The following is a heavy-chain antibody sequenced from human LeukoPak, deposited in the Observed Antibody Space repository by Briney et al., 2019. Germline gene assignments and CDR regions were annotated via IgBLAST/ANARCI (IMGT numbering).Heavy chain of an antibody. CDR2: IWYDGSNK. Sequence: GRSLRLSCAASGFTFSSYGMHWVRQAPGKGLEWVAVIWYDGSNKYYADSVKGRFTISRDNSKNTLYLQMNSLRAEDTAVYYCGKDLLGNRYWCSTSCPTLFGFWGQGTLGTGSS. CDR3: GKDLLGNRYWCSTSCPTLFGF. D-gene: IGHD2-2*01. J-gene: IGHJ4*01. V-gene: IGHV3-33*06. CDR1: GFTFSSYG.